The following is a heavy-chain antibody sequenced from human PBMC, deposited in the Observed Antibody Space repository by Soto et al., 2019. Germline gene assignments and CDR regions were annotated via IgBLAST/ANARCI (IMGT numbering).Heavy chain of an antibody. J-gene: IGHJ4*02. Sequence: QVQLQESGPGLVKPSETLSLTCTVSGGSISSYYWSWIRQPPGKGLEWIGYIYYSGSTNYNPSLKSRVTNTVDTSKNQFPRKLSSVTAADTAVYYCARGGAYGGFNSLHDYWGQGTLVTVSS. CDR3: ARGGAYGGFNSLHDY. CDR2: IYYSGST. CDR1: GGSISSYY. D-gene: IGHD1-20*01. V-gene: IGHV4-59*01.